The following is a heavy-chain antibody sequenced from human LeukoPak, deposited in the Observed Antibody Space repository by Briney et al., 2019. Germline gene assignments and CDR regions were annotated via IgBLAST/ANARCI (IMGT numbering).Heavy chain of an antibody. CDR1: GFTFSSYA. D-gene: IGHD3-10*01. CDR3: ARDLFGRGSGSYYGY. CDR2: ISGSGGST. V-gene: IGHV3-23*01. Sequence: GGSLRLSCAASGFTFSSYAMSWVRQAPGKGLEWVSAISGSGGSTYYADSVKGRFTISRDNSKNTLYLQMNSLRAEDTAVYYCARDLFGRGSGSYYGYWGQGTLVTVSS. J-gene: IGHJ4*02.